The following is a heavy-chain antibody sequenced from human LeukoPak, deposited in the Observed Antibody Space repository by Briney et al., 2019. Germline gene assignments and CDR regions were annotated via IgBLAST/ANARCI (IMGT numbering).Heavy chain of an antibody. Sequence: SETLSLTCTVSGGSVSSGSYYWSWIRQPPGTGLEWIGYIYYSGSTNYNPSLKSRVTISVDTSKNQFSLKLSSVTAADTAVYYCARAIGSSWFPFDYWGQGTLVTVSS. CDR3: ARAIGSSWFPFDY. D-gene: IGHD6-13*01. V-gene: IGHV4-61*01. CDR2: IYYSGST. J-gene: IGHJ4*02. CDR1: GGSVSSGSYY.